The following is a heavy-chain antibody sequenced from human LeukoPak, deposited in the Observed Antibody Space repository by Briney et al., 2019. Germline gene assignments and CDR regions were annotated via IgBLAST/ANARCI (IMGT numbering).Heavy chain of an antibody. CDR2: ISYDGSNK. CDR3: AKDLVWYFDY. Sequence: GGSLRLSCAASGFTFTNYNINWVRQAPGKGLEWVAIISYDGSNKYYADSVKGRFTISRDNSKNTLYLQMNSLRAEDTAVYYCAKDLVWYFDYWGQGTLVTVSS. J-gene: IGHJ4*02. CDR1: GFTFTNYN. V-gene: IGHV3-30*18.